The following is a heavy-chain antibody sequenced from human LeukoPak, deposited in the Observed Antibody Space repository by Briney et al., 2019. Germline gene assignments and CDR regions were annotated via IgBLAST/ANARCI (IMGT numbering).Heavy chain of an antibody. D-gene: IGHD2-2*02. CDR3: ARLSRPNLPHCSSTSCYSPVGYYYYYMDV. Sequence: GESLKISCKGSGYSFTSYWIGWVRQMPGKGLEWMGIIYPGDSDTRYSPSFQGQVTISADKSISTAYLQWSSLKASDTAMYYCARLSRPNLPHCSSTSCYSPVGYYYYYMDVWGKGTTVTVSS. CDR1: GYSFTSYW. CDR2: IYPGDSDT. J-gene: IGHJ6*03. V-gene: IGHV5-51*01.